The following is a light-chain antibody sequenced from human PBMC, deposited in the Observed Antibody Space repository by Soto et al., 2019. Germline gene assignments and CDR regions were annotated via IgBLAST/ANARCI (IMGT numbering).Light chain of an antibody. J-gene: IGKJ1*01. CDR1: QGIRSD. V-gene: IGKV1-39*01. Sequence: IQMTQSPSSLSASIGDRVTISCRASQGIRSDLSWYQQKPGRAPKLLIYVASTLQSGVPSRFSGSRSGPDFTLTISSLQPEDFATYYCQQSYSSPPTFGQGTKVDIK. CDR3: QQSYSSPPT. CDR2: VAS.